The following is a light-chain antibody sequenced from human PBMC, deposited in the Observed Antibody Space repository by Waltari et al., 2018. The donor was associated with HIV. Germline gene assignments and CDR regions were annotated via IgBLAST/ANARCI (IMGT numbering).Light chain of an antibody. V-gene: IGLV1-44*01. CDR1: TSNIRSTA. Sequence: QSVLTQPPSMSGTPGQRVTISCSGSTSNIRSTAVNWYQQLPGTAPKLLIYSDNQRPSGVPDRFSGAKSGTSASLAISGLQSDDEADYYCAAWDDSLIAHVFGPGTKVTVL. CDR2: SDN. CDR3: AAWDDSLIAHV. J-gene: IGLJ1*01.